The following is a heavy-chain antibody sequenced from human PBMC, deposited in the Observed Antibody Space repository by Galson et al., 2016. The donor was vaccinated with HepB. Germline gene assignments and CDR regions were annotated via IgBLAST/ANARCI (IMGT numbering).Heavy chain of an antibody. Sequence: QSGAEVTKPGESLKISCKVSGYSFTNYWIGWVRQMPGKGLEWVGIIYPGESHTRYSPSFHGQVTISADMSVTTAYLQWSTLQASDTAMYYCARLLFPYNWFDPWGQGTLVTVSS. CDR2: IYPGESHT. J-gene: IGHJ5*02. D-gene: IGHD2/OR15-2a*01. CDR3: ARLLFPYNWFDP. V-gene: IGHV5-51*01. CDR1: GYSFTNYW.